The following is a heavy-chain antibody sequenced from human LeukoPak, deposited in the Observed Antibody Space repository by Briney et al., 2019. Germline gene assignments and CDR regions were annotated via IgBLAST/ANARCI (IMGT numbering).Heavy chain of an antibody. V-gene: IGHV4-61*02. Sequence: SETLSLTCTVSGGAISSGPYYWNWVRQPAGKGLEWVGRISSRGSTLYNPSLESRLTLSIDTSNNNFSMSLNSVTAADTAIYFCARDLLRGETGSWFEAFDIWGQGTMVTVSS. CDR3: ARDLLRGETGSWFEAFDI. J-gene: IGHJ3*02. CDR1: GGAISSGPYY. CDR2: ISSRGST. D-gene: IGHD6-13*01.